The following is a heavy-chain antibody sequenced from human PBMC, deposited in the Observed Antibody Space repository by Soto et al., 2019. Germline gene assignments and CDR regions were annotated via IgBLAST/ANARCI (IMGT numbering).Heavy chain of an antibody. CDR2: ISYDGNNK. V-gene: IGHV3-30*03. Sequence: QVQLVESGGGVVQPGRSLRLSCGASGFKFSTYGMHWVRQAPGKGLEWVAVISYDGNNKDYADSVKGRFTISRDNSKNTSYLQMNSLRAEDTAVYYCAQGLVGYGFGVQDYYFGMDVWGQGTTVAVSS. CDR3: AQGLVGYGFGVQDYYFGMDV. J-gene: IGHJ6*02. CDR1: GFKFSTYG. D-gene: IGHD1-26*01.